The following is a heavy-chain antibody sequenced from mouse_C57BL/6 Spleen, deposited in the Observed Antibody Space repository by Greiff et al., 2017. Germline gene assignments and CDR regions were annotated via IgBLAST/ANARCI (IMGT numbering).Heavy chain of an antibody. J-gene: IGHJ4*01. CDR1: GFTFSDYY. CDR3: ARALGYDGYAMDY. Sequence: DVMLVESEGGLVQPGSSMKLSCTASGFTFSDYYMAWVRQVPEKGLEWVANINYDGSSTYYLDSLKSRFIISRDNAKNILYLQMSSLKSEDTATYYCARALGYDGYAMDYWGQGTSVTVSS. V-gene: IGHV5-16*01. D-gene: IGHD2-2*01. CDR2: INYDGSST.